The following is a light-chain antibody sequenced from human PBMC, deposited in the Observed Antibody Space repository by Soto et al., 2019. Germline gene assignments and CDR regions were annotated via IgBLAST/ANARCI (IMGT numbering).Light chain of an antibody. CDR1: QNINSN. J-gene: IGKJ5*01. CDR2: AAS. CDR3: QQYDDWPPIT. V-gene: IGKV3-15*01. Sequence: EIVMTQSPATLSVSPGERATLSCRASQNINSNLAWYQQRPGQAPRLLILAASTRATGIPARFSGSGSGTEFTLTISSLQSEDFAVYYCQQYDDWPPITFGQGTRLEIK.